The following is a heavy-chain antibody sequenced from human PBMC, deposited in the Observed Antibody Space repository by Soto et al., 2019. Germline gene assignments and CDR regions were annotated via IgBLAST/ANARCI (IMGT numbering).Heavy chain of an antibody. D-gene: IGHD6-6*01. CDR2: FIPVYRTL. V-gene: IGHV1-69*13. CDR1: GGSFGKSA. CDR3: ARGRSSSPSGYYGMDV. J-gene: IGHJ6*02. Sequence: GASVKVSCKASGGSFGKSAINWVRQTPGQGLEWLGGFIPVYRTLNYAQKFQGRVTITADESTGTAYMELSSLRSEDTAVYYCARGRSSSPSGYYGMDVWGQGTTVTVSS.